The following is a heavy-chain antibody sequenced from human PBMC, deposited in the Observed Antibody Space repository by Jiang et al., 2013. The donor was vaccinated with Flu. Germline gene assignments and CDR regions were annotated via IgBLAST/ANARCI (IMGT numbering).Heavy chain of an antibody. CDR2: ISGSGGST. CDR3: AKQRDSGYDYGASGYYYYGMDV. Sequence: TFSSYAMSWVRQAPGKGLEWVSAISGSGGSTYYADSVKGRFTISRDNSKNTLYLQMNSLRAEDTAVYYCAKQRDSGYDYGASGYYYYGMDVWGQGTTVTVSS. J-gene: IGHJ6*02. CDR1: TFSSYA. D-gene: IGHD5-12*01. V-gene: IGHV3-23*01.